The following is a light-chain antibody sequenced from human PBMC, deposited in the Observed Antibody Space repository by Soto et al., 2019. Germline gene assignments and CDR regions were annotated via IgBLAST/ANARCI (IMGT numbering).Light chain of an antibody. Sequence: DIQMTQSPASLSASVGDRVTITCRASQGISNYLARYQQKPGKVPKLLIYAASTLQSGVPSRFSGSGSGTDFTLTITSLQPEDVATYYCQKNSSVITFGQGTRLEIK. J-gene: IGKJ5*01. CDR1: QGISNY. CDR3: QKNSSVIT. V-gene: IGKV1-27*01. CDR2: AAS.